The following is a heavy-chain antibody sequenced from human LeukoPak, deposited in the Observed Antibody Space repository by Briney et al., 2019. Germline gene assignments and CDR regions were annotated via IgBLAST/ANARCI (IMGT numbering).Heavy chain of an antibody. CDR3: ATDQPGYYYGMDV. V-gene: IGHV3-21*01. D-gene: IGHD1-14*01. J-gene: IGHJ6*02. Sequence: PGGSLRLSCAASGLTFSSYTMNWVRQAPGKGLEWVSSIRSSGNYKYHAGSVKGRFTISRDNANNSLYLQMNSLRAEDTAVYYCATDQPGYYYGMDVWGQGTTVTVS. CDR1: GLTFSSYT. CDR2: IRSSGNYK.